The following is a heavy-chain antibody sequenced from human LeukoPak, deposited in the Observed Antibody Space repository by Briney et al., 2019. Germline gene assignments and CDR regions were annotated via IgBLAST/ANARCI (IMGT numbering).Heavy chain of an antibody. J-gene: IGHJ4*02. V-gene: IGHV4-59*01. CDR3: AREGTVAGSIDY. CDR2: IYYSGST. Sequence: PSETLSLTCTVSGGSISSYYWSWIRQPPGKGLEWIGYIYYSGSTNYNPSLKGRVTISVDTSKNQFSLKLSSVTAADTAVYYCAREGTVAGSIDYWGQGTLVTVSS. CDR1: GGSISSYY. D-gene: IGHD6-19*01.